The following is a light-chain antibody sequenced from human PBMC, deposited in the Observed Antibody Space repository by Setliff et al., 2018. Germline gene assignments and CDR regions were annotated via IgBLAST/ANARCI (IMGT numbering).Light chain of an antibody. CDR2: TNS. V-gene: IGLV1-44*01. Sequence: QSVLTQPPSASGTPGQRVTISCSGSSSNIGRYTVNWYQQLPGTAPKLLIYTNSQRPSGVPDRFSGSKSGTSGSLAISGLQSGDEADYYCAAWDDSLLGYVFGTGTKVTVL. CDR3: AAWDDSLLGYV. CDR1: SSNIGRYT. J-gene: IGLJ1*01.